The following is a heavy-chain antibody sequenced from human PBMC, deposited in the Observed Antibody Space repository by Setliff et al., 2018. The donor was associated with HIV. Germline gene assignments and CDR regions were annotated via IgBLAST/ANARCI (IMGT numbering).Heavy chain of an antibody. CDR2: ISSSSSTI. CDR1: GFTFSSYS. J-gene: IGHJ4*02. Sequence: PGGSLRLSCAASGFTFSSYSMNWVRQAPGKGLEWVSYISSSSSTIYYADSVKGRFTISRDNAKNTLYLQMDSLRAEGTAVYYCAKVHYYGSGNYYRIFDYWGQGTLVTVSS. V-gene: IGHV3-48*01. D-gene: IGHD3-10*01. CDR3: AKVHYYGSGNYYRIFDY.